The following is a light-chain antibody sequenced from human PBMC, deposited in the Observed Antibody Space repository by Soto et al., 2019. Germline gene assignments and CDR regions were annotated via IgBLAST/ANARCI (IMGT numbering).Light chain of an antibody. CDR3: QSYDSSLSGYV. CDR2: ANN. J-gene: IGLJ1*01. Sequence: QSALTQPPSVSGAPGKGVTISCTGSSSNIGAGYDVHWYQQLPGTAPKLLIFANNNRPSGVPDRFSGSRSGTSGSLAITGLQAEDEADYYCQSYDSSLSGYVFGTGTKVTVL. CDR1: SSNIGAGYD. V-gene: IGLV1-40*01.